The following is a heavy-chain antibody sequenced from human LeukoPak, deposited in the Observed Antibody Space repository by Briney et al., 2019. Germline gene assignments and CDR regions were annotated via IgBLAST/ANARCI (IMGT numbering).Heavy chain of an antibody. CDR3: ARLSYDGEGY. D-gene: IGHD3-10*01. V-gene: IGHV1-18*01. CDR2: ISAFTGNT. Sequence: GASVTVSCKTSGYTFTTYGISWVRQAPGQGLEYIGWISAFTGNTNYAQKFQGRVAMTMDTSTSTVEMELRSLKFDDTAVYFCARLSYDGEGYWGQGTLVTVSS. CDR1: GYTFTTYG. J-gene: IGHJ4*02.